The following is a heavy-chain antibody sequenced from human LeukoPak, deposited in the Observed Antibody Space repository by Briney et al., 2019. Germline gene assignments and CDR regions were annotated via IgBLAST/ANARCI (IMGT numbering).Heavy chain of an antibody. Sequence: PAEPRSRVGSYTGQASTNRCWTSIRQSPTTGLEYIGYVEKGVANNYNDSCTPRDTMSKDTPKNLFSRNLKSVTSAAPAVFYCARGYRETQRWSFYVDYWGQGILVTVSS. J-gene: IGHJ4*02. CDR2: VEKGVAN. D-gene: IGHD3-16*01. CDR3: ARGYRETQRWSFYVDY. V-gene: IGHV4-59*11. CDR1: GQASTNRC.